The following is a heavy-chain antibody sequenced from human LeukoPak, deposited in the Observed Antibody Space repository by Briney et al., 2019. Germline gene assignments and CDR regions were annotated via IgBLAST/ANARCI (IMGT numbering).Heavy chain of an antibody. D-gene: IGHD4-11*01. CDR3: ARAPTSVSNPYYFDY. V-gene: IGHV5-51*01. J-gene: IGHJ4*02. CDR2: IYPGDSDT. CDR1: GYSFTSYW. Sequence: TGASLKISCKGSGYSFTSYWIGWVRQLPGKGLEWMGIIYPGDSDTRYSPSFQGQVTISADKSISTAYLQWSSLKASDTAMYYCARAPTSVSNPYYFDYWGQGTLVTVSS.